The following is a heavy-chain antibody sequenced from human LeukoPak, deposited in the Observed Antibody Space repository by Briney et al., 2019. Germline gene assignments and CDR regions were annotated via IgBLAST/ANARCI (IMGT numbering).Heavy chain of an antibody. CDR1: GASISRYY. D-gene: IGHD6-19*01. Sequence: SETLSLTCTVSGASISRYYWSWIRQPPGKGLEWIGYIYYSGTTKYNPSLKSRVTISVDTSKNQFSLNLSSVTAADTAVYYCATGKPQRYSSGWYVKWLDPWGQGTLVTVSS. CDR2: IYYSGTT. CDR3: ATGKPQRYSSGWYVKWLDP. V-gene: IGHV4-59*01. J-gene: IGHJ5*02.